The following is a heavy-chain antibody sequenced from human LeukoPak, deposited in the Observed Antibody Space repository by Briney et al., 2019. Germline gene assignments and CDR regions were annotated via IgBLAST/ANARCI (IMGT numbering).Heavy chain of an antibody. Sequence: GGSLRLSCAASGFTFSSYAMSWVRQAPGKGLEWVSAISGSGGSTYYADSVEGRFTISRDNSKNTLYLQMNSLRAEDTAVYYCAKEARLYCSSTSCQESWFDPWGQGTLVTVSS. CDR2: ISGSGGST. J-gene: IGHJ5*02. CDR3: AKEARLYCSSTSCQESWFDP. CDR1: GFTFSSYA. D-gene: IGHD2-2*01. V-gene: IGHV3-23*01.